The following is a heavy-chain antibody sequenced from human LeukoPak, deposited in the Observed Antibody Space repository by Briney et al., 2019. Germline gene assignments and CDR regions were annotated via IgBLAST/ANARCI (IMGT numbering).Heavy chain of an antibody. V-gene: IGHV4-34*01. CDR3: ARHVVASSPLAY. J-gene: IGHJ4*02. D-gene: IGHD2-21*01. Sequence: SETLSLTCAVYGGSFSGYYWSWIRQPPGKGLEWIGEINHSGSTNYNPSLKSRVTISVDTSKNQFSLKLSSVTAADTAVYYCARHVVASSPLAYWGQGTLVTVSS. CDR2: INHSGST. CDR1: GGSFSGYY.